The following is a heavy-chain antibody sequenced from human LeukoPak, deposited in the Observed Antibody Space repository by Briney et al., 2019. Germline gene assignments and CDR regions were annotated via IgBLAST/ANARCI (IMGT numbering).Heavy chain of an antibody. Sequence: ASVKVFCKASGYTFTSYYMHWVRQAPGQGLEWMGIINPSGGSTSYAQKFQGRATMTRDTSTSTVYMELSSLRSEDTAVYYCARRWNYHYFDYWGQGTLVTVSS. V-gene: IGHV1-46*01. CDR1: GYTFTSYY. D-gene: IGHD1-7*01. CDR3: ARRWNYHYFDY. CDR2: INPSGGST. J-gene: IGHJ4*02.